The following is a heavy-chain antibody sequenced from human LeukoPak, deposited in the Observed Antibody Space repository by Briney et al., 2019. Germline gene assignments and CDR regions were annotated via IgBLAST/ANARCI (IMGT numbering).Heavy chain of an antibody. Sequence: PSETLSLTCAVYGGSFSGYYWSWIRQPPGKGLEWIGEINHSGSTNYNPSLKSRVTISVDTSKNQFSLKLSSVTAADTTVYYCAASRYDYGDYVPLVYWGQGTLLTVSS. V-gene: IGHV4-34*01. CDR2: INHSGST. J-gene: IGHJ4*02. CDR3: AASRYDYGDYVPLVY. D-gene: IGHD4-17*01. CDR1: GGSFSGYY.